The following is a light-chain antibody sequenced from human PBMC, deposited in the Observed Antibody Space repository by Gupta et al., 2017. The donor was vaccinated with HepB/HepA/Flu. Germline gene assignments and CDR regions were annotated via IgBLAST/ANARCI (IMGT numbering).Light chain of an antibody. CDR1: QNLLYSSNNKNY. CDR3: QQYYSSLWT. J-gene: IGKJ1*01. Sequence: DIGMTQSPDSLAGSLGERATIDCKSSQNLLYSSNNKNYLAWYQQKPGQPPRLLIYWASTRESGVPDRFRGSGSGTDFTLTISSLQAEDVAVYYFQQYYSSLWTFGRGTKVEIK. V-gene: IGKV4-1*01. CDR2: WAS.